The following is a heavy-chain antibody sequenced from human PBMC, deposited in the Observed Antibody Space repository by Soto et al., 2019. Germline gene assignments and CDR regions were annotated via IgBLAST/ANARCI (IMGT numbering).Heavy chain of an antibody. CDR2: IIPIFGTA. CDR3: ARGQRVVVVVAATRYYYYYMDV. CDR1: GGTFSSYA. V-gene: IGHV1-69*13. D-gene: IGHD2-15*01. J-gene: IGHJ6*03. Sequence: SVKVSCKASGGTFSSYAISWVRQAPGQGLEWMGGIIPIFGTANYAQKFQGRVTITADDSTSTAYMELSSLRSEDTAVYYCARGQRVVVVVAATRYYYYYMDVWGKGTTVTVSS.